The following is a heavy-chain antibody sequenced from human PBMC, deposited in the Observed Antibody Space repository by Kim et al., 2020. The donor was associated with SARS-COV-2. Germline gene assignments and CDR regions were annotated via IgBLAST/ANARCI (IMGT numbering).Heavy chain of an antibody. CDR1: GFTFSSYW. CDR3: ARERNGYDYGYYYGMDV. CDR2: IKQDGSEK. Sequence: GGSLRLSCAASGFTFSSYWMSWVRQAPGKGLEWVANIKQDGSEKYYVDSVKGRFTISRDNAKNSLYLQMNSLRAEDTAVYYCARERNGYDYGYYYGMDVWGQGTTVTVSS. V-gene: IGHV3-7*01. D-gene: IGHD5-12*01. J-gene: IGHJ6*02.